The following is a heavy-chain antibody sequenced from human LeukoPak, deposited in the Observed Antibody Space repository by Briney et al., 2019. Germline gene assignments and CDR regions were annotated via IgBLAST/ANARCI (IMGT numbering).Heavy chain of an antibody. CDR2: ISSSSHYI. V-gene: IGHV3-21*01. CDR3: ARDSSSSWTNWFDP. CDR1: GFTFGDYA. J-gene: IGHJ5*02. D-gene: IGHD6-13*01. Sequence: GRSLRLSCTASGFTFGDYAMSWVRQAPGKGLEWVSSISSSSHYIYYADSVKGRFTISRDNAKNSLYLQMNSLRAEDTAMYYCARDSSSSWTNWFDPWGQGTLVTVSS.